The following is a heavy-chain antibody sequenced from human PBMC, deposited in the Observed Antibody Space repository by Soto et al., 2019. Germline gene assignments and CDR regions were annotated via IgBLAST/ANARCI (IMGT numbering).Heavy chain of an antibody. CDR1: GFTFSTYA. J-gene: IGHJ4*02. Sequence: EVHLSESGGGLVQPGGSLRLSCAASGFTFSTYAMNWVRQAPGKGLEWVSVITGSGGSTYYADSVKGRFTISRDNSKNPLFLQMNSLRFEDAALNYCARVTYDSGIDYWGQGVLVTVSS. CDR2: ITGSGGST. D-gene: IGHD3-10*01. V-gene: IGHV3-23*01. CDR3: ARVTYDSGIDY.